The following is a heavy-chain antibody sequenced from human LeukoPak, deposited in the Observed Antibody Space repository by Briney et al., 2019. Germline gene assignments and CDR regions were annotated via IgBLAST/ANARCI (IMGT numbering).Heavy chain of an antibody. Sequence: SETLSLTCTVSGGSISSGGYYWSWIRQHPGKGLEWIGYIYYSGSTYYNPSLKSRVTISLDTSKSQFSLKLSSVTAADTAVYYCARGDYGSYGDWFDPWGQGTLVTVSS. V-gene: IGHV4-31*03. CDR3: ARGDYGSYGDWFDP. J-gene: IGHJ5*02. D-gene: IGHD1-26*01. CDR2: IYYSGST. CDR1: GGSISSGGYY.